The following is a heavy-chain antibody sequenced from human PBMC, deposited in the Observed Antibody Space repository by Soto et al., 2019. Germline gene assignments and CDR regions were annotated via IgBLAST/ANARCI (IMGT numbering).Heavy chain of an antibody. CDR1: GYSFTSYW. CDR3: ARSTTVAYYYYGMDV. D-gene: IGHD4-4*01. CDR2: IDPSDSYT. V-gene: IGHV5-10-1*01. J-gene: IGHJ6*02. Sequence: GESLKISCKGSGYSFTSYWISWVRQMPGKGLEWMGRIDPSDSYTNYSPSFQGHVTISADKSISTAYLQWSSLKASDTAMYYCARSTTVAYYYYGMDVWGQGTTGNVS.